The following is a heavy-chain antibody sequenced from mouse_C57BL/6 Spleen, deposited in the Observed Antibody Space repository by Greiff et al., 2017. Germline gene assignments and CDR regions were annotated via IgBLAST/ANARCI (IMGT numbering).Heavy chain of an antibody. CDR2: IRRKSNNYAT. V-gene: IGHV10-1*01. CDR1: GFSFNTYA. D-gene: IGHD1-1*01. CDR3: VRHPHYYGSRDYAMDY. Sequence: EVKLVESGGGLVQPKGSLKLSCAASGFSFNTYAMNWVRQAPGKGLEWVARIRRKSNNYATYYADSVKDRFTISRDDSESMLYLQMNNLKTEDTDMYYCVRHPHYYGSRDYAMDYWGQGTSVTVSS. J-gene: IGHJ4*01.